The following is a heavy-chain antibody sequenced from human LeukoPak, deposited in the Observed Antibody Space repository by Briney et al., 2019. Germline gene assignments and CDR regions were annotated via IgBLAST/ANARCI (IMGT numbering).Heavy chain of an antibody. V-gene: IGHV1-3*01. CDR3: ARDYHGAIFGVVTYYFDY. D-gene: IGHD3-3*01. CDR1: GYSFRNYG. Sequence: ASVKVSCKASGYSFRNYGMHWVRQAPGQRLEWMGWINAGNGNTKYSQKFQGRVTITRDTSASTAYMELSRLRSDDTAVYYCARDYHGAIFGVVTYYFDYWGQGTLVTVSS. CDR2: INAGNGNT. J-gene: IGHJ4*02.